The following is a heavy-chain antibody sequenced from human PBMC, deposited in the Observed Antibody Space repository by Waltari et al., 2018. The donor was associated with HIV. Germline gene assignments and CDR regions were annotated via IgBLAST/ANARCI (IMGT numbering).Heavy chain of an antibody. D-gene: IGHD5-12*01. CDR3: ARAVVGGYDLGNNWFDP. CDR2: LYTSGST. CDR1: GGSISSGSYP. J-gene: IGHJ5*02. V-gene: IGHV4-61*02. Sequence: QVQLQESGPGLVKPSQTLSLTCTVSGGSISSGSYPWSWSRQPAGKGLEWSGRLYTSGSTDYNPSLKSRATISGDTSKNQFSLKLSSVTAADTAVYYCARAVVGGYDLGNNWFDPWGQGTLVTVSS.